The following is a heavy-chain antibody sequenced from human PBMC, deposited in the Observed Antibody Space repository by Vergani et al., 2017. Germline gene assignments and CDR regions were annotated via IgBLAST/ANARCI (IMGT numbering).Heavy chain of an antibody. Sequence: QVQLQESGPGLVKPSESLTLTCTVSGASISSHYWSWFRQPPGKGLEWIGYIYYRGSTNYNPSLKSRVTISVDRSKNQFSLKLTSVTAADTAVYYCAREXILPVEHGGWFDPWGQGTQVTVSS. V-gene: IGHV4-59*11. CDR1: GASISSHY. CDR2: IYYRGST. CDR3: AREXILPVEHGGWFDP. J-gene: IGHJ5*02. D-gene: IGHD2-2*01.